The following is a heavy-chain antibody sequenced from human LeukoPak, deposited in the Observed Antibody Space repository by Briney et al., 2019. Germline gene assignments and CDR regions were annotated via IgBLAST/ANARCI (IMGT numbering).Heavy chain of an antibody. J-gene: IGHJ6*02. CDR2: IYYSGST. Sequence: PSETLSLTCTVSRGSISGSIRSYYWSWLRQPPGKGLEWSGYIYYSGSTYYNPSLKSRVTISVDTSKNQFSLKLSSVTAADTAAYYCARAGGDYYGSGSYYTNYYYGMDVWSQGTTVTVSS. D-gene: IGHD3-10*01. CDR1: RGSISGSIRSYY. CDR3: ARAGGDYYGSGSYYTNYYYGMDV. V-gene: IGHV4-30-4*08.